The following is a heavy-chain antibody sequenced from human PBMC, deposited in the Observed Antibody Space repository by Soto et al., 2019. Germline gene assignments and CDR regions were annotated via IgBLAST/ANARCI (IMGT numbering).Heavy chain of an antibody. D-gene: IGHD3-22*01. CDR3: VRDYDYDTSRNDAFDI. CDR1: GGSISSGDYY. CDR2: IYSSGST. Sequence: QVQLQESGPGLVKPSQTLSLTCTVSGGSISSGDYYWSWIRHHPGKGLEWIGYIYSSGSTYYNPSLRSRVTISADTSKNQFSLRLSSVTAADTAVHYCVRDYDYDTSRNDAFDIWGQGTMVTVSS. V-gene: IGHV4-31*03. J-gene: IGHJ3*02.